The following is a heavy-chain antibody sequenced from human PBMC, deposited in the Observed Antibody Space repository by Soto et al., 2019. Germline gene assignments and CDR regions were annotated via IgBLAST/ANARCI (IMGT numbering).Heavy chain of an antibody. CDR2: ISGSGGST. CDR3: AKTGDYGDYYYYGMDV. CDR1: GFTFSSYA. D-gene: IGHD4-17*01. J-gene: IGHJ6*02. V-gene: IGHV3-23*01. Sequence: WGSLRLSCAASGFTFSSYAMSWVRQAPGKGLEWVSAISGSGGSTYYADSVKGRFTISRDNSKNTLYLQMNSLRAEDTAVYYCAKTGDYGDYYYYGMDVWGQGTTVTVSS.